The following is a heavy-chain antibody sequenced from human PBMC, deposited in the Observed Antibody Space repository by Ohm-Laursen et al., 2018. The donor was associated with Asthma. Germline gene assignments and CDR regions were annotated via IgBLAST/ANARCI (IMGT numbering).Heavy chain of an antibody. D-gene: IGHD3-3*01. Sequence: SLRLSCAASGFTFRSYAMHWVRQAPGNGLEWVAVGGSYYDGGLKYYADSVNGRFTVSRDDSKNTLYLQMNSLRPDDTAVYYCARDVMEWYLPAFDFWGQGTLVTVSS. CDR2: GGSYYDGGLK. V-gene: IGHV3-30-3*01. J-gene: IGHJ4*02. CDR3: ARDVMEWYLPAFDF. CDR1: GFTFRSYA.